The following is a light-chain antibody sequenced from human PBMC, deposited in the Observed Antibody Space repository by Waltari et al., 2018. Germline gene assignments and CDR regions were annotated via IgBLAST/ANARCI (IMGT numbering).Light chain of an antibody. CDR2: WAS. J-gene: IGKJ1*01. CDR1: QSVSDHVNNKNY. V-gene: IGKV4-1*01. Sequence: DIVMTQSPDSLTVSPGERATINCRSSQSVSDHVNNKNYLAWYRQKPGQPPELLISWASTREFGVPDRFSGTGSGTEFTLTISSLQAEDVAVYYCQQYYNTPPTFGRGTKVEIK. CDR3: QQYYNTPPT.